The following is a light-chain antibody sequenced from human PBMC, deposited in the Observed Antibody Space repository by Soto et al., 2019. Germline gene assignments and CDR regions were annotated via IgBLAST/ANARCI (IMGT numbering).Light chain of an antibody. V-gene: IGLV2-14*01. CDR3: SSYTSSSTRV. J-gene: IGLJ1*01. Sequence: QSALTQPASVSGSPGQSITISCTGTSSDVGGYDSVSWYQQHPGKAPKLMIYDVSNRPSGVSNRFSGSKSGNTASLTISGIQAEDEADYYCSSYTSSSTRVFGTGTKLTVL. CDR1: SSDVGGYDS. CDR2: DVS.